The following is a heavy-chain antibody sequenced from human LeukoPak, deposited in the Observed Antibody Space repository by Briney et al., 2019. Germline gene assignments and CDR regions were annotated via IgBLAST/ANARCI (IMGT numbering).Heavy chain of an antibody. Sequence: SVKVSCKASGGTFSSYAISWVRQAPGQGLEWMGGIIPIFGTANYAQKFQGRVTITADKSTSTAYMELSSLRSEDTAVYYCARVADKYSSGWSVDAFGIWGQGTMVTVSS. V-gene: IGHV1-69*06. D-gene: IGHD6-19*01. CDR1: GGTFSSYA. J-gene: IGHJ3*02. CDR2: IIPIFGTA. CDR3: ARVADKYSSGWSVDAFGI.